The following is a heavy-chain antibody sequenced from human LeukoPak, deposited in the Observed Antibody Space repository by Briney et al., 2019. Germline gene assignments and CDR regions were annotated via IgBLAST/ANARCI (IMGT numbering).Heavy chain of an antibody. J-gene: IGHJ4*02. CDR2: INAGNGNT. CDR3: ARESVVVPAVPFDY. V-gene: IGHV1-3*01. CDR1: GYTFTSYA. Sequence: ASVKVSCKAAGYTFTSYAMHWVRQAPGQRLEWMGWINAGNGNTKYSQKFQGRVTITRDTSASTAYMELSSLRSEDTAVYYCARESVVVPAVPFDYWGQGTLVTVSS. D-gene: IGHD2-2*01.